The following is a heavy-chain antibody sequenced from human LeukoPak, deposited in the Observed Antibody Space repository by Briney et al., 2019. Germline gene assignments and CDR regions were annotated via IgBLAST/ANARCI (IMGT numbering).Heavy chain of an antibody. CDR2: ISSSSSTI. D-gene: IGHD4-17*01. CDR3: ARDRGDYGDYVAYDYGMDV. Sequence: GGSLRLSCAASGFTFSSYSMNWVRQAPGKGLEWVSSISSSSSTIYYADSVKGRFTISRDNAKNSLYLQMNSLRAEDTAVYYCARDRGDYGDYVAYDYGMDVWGQGTTVTVSS. J-gene: IGHJ6*02. CDR1: GFTFSSYS. V-gene: IGHV3-48*01.